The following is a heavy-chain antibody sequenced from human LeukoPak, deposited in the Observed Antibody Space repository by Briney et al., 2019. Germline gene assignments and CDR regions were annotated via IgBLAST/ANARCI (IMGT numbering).Heavy chain of an antibody. CDR3: ATVYSSSSFKWTAYYYYYMDV. V-gene: IGHV1-24*01. CDR1: GYTFTGYA. D-gene: IGHD6-6*01. J-gene: IGHJ6*03. Sequence: ASVKVSCKASGYTFTGYAMNWVRQAPGQGLEWMGGFDPEDGETIYAQKFQGRVTMTEDTSTDTAYMELSSLRSEDTAVYYCATVYSSSSFKWTAYYYYYMDVWGKGTTVTVSS. CDR2: FDPEDGET.